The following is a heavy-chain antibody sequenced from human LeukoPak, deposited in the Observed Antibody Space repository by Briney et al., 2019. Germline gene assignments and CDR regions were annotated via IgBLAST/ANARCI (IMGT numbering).Heavy chain of an antibody. Sequence: GGSLRLSRAASGLSCSSEEMKWVGQAPKKGLEWVSYISSGSTIYDADSVKGRFTISRDNAKNSLYLQMNSLSAEDTAVYYCARESIAVAGAPFDYWGQGTLVTVSS. V-gene: IGHV3-48*03. CDR2: ISSGSTI. D-gene: IGHD6-19*01. CDR3: ARESIAVAGAPFDY. J-gene: IGHJ4*02. CDR1: GLSCSSEE.